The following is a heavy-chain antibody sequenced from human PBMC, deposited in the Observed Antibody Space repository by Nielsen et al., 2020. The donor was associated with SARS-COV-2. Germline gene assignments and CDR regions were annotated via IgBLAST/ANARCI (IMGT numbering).Heavy chain of an antibody. V-gene: IGHV3-74*01. CDR2: INTDGRII. Sequence: GGSLGLSCTAYGFTFSDKWMHWVRQDPGKGLFWVSRINTDGRIIGYADSVKGRFTISRDNAQNTLYLQMSSLRAEDTAVYYCAKIGGSYWNYYYYGMDVWGQGTTVTVSS. D-gene: IGHD1-26*01. CDR1: GFTFSDKW. J-gene: IGHJ6*02. CDR3: AKIGGSYWNYYYYGMDV.